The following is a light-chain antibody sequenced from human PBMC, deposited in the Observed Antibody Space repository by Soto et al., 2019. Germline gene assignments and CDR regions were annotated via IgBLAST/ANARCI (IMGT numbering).Light chain of an antibody. CDR1: SSNIGNNA. J-gene: IGLJ3*02. CDR3: AAWDDSLNALV. V-gene: IGLV1-36*01. Sequence: QSVLTQPPSVSEAPRQRVTISCCGSSSNIGNNAVNWYQQLPGKAPKLLIYYDDLLPSGVSDRFSGSKSGTSASLAISGLQSEDEADYYCAAWDDSLNALVFGGGTKVTDL. CDR2: YDD.